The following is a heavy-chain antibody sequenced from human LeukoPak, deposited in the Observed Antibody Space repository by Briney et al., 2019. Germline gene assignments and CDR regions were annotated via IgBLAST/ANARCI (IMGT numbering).Heavy chain of an antibody. CDR1: GGTFSSYA. Sequence: ASVKVSCKASGGTFSSYAISWVRQAPGQGLEWMGGIIPIFGTANYAQKFQGRVTITADESTSTAYMELSSLRSEDTAVYYCAGPNYDFWSGYYIFKPNYYYGMDVWGQGTTVTVSS. CDR3: AGPNYDFWSGYYIFKPNYYYGMDV. J-gene: IGHJ6*02. CDR2: IIPIFGTA. D-gene: IGHD3-3*01. V-gene: IGHV1-69*13.